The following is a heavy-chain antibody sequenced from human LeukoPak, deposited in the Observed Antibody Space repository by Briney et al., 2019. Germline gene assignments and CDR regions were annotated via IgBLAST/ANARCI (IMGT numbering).Heavy chain of an antibody. CDR1: GFTFSSYG. CDR2: IWYDGSIK. J-gene: IGHJ4*02. Sequence: GGSLRLSCAASGFTFSSYGMHWVRQAPGKGLEWVAVIWYDGSIKYYADSVKGRFTISRDNSKNTLFPQMNSLRAEDTAVYYCAREPYCSSTSCNVDYWDQGTLVTVSS. D-gene: IGHD2-2*01. V-gene: IGHV3-33*01. CDR3: AREPYCSSTSCNVDY.